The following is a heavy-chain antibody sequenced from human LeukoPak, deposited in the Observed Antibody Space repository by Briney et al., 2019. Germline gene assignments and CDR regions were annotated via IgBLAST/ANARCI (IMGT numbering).Heavy chain of an antibody. D-gene: IGHD3-22*01. Sequence: ASVKVSCKASGYTFTGYYMHWVRQAPGQGLEWMGWINPNSGGTNYAQKFQGRVTMTRDTSINTAYMELSRLRSDDTAVYYCARGDYDSSGNDAFDIWGQGTMVTVSS. V-gene: IGHV1-2*02. CDR3: ARGDYDSSGNDAFDI. CDR1: GYTFTGYY. CDR2: INPNSGGT. J-gene: IGHJ3*02.